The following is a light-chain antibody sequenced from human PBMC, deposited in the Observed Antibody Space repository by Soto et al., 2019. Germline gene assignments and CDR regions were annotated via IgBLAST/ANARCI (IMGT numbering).Light chain of an antibody. V-gene: IGKV3-20*01. Sequence: EIVLTQSPGTLSLSPGERATLSCRASQSVSSSSLAWHQRKPGQAPRLLISATSNRATGIPDRFSGSGSGTNFTLTISRLEHEDFAVYYCQQFDVSPWTFGQGTKVEI. CDR2: ATS. CDR1: QSVSSSS. J-gene: IGKJ1*01. CDR3: QQFDVSPWT.